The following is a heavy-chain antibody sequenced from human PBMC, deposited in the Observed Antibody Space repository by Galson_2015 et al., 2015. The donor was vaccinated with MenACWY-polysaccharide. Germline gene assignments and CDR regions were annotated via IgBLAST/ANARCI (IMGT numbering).Heavy chain of an antibody. J-gene: IGHJ5*02. CDR1: GYTFTGYY. D-gene: IGHD1-7*01. V-gene: IGHV1-2*02. CDR2: INPNSGGT. CDR3: AREGRRTGTQTGVWFDP. Sequence: SVKVSCKASGYTFTGYYMLWVRQAPGQGLEWMGWINPNSGGTNYAQKFQGRVTMTRDTSISTAYMELSRLRSDDTAVYYCAREGRRTGTQTGVWFDPWGQGTLVTVSS.